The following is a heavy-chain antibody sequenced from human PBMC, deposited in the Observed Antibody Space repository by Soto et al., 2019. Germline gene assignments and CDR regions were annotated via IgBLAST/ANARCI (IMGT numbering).Heavy chain of an antibody. J-gene: IGHJ4*01. CDR3: TTDSYMTNIILLFDY. CDR2: VKSKTDGGTT. Sequence: RQEKGKGLEWVGRVKSKTDGGTTDFAAPVKGRFAISRDDSKNMVYLEMNSLKTEDTAIYYCTTDSYMTNIILLFDYWGHGTLVPVSS. D-gene: IGHD2-15*01. V-gene: IGHV3-15*07.